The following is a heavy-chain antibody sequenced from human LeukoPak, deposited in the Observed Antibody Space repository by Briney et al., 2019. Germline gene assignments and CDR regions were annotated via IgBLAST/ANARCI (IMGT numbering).Heavy chain of an antibody. CDR2: ISYSGTT. V-gene: IGHV4-59*01. J-gene: IGHJ4*02. Sequence: SETLSLTCTVSGGSIGSYYWSWIRQPPGKGLEWIGYISYSGTTNYNPSLKSRVTVSVDTSKNQFSLKLSSVTAADTAVYSCAREYQSYFDYWGQGTLVTVSS. CDR3: AREYQSYFDY. CDR1: GGSIGSYY.